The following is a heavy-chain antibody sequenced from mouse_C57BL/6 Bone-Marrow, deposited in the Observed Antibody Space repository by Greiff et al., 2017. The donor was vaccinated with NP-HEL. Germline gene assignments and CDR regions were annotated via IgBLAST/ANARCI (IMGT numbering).Heavy chain of an antibody. CDR2: IDPETGGT. D-gene: IGHD2-5*01. V-gene: IGHV1-15*01. CDR1: GYTFTDYE. CDR3: TRETNSNFDY. Sequence: QVQLQQSGAELVRPGASVTLSCKASGYTFTDYEMHWVKQTPVHGLEWIGAIDPETGGTAYNQKFKGKAILTADKSSSTAYMELRSLTSEDSAVYYCTRETNSNFDYWGQGTTLTVSS. J-gene: IGHJ2*01.